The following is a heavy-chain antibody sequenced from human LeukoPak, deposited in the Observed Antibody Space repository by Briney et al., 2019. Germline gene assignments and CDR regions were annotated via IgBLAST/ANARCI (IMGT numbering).Heavy chain of an antibody. V-gene: IGHV4-34*01. Sequence: SETLSLTCAVYGGSFCGYYWSWIRQPPGKGLEWIGEINHSGSTNYNPSLKSRVTISVDTSKNQFSLKLSSVTAADTAVYYCARDRTWIQIHFRYYYGMDVWGQGTTVTVSS. CDR3: ARDRTWIQIHFRYYYGMDV. CDR2: INHSGST. CDR1: GGSFCGYY. D-gene: IGHD5-18*01. J-gene: IGHJ6*02.